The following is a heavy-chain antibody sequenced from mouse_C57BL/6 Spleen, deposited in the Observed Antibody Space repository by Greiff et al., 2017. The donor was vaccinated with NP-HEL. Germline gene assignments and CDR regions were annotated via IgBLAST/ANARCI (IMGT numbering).Heavy chain of an antibody. CDR2: IDPNSGGT. CDR3: ARERPRTTYWYFDV. CDR1: GYTFTSYW. Sequence: QVQLKQPGAELVKPGASVKLSCKASGYTFTSYWMHWVKQRPGRGLEWIGRIDPNSGGTKYNEKFKSKATLTVDKPSSTAYMQLSSLTSEDSAVYYCARERPRTTYWYFDVWGTGTTVTVSS. D-gene: IGHD2-12*01. V-gene: IGHV1-72*01. J-gene: IGHJ1*03.